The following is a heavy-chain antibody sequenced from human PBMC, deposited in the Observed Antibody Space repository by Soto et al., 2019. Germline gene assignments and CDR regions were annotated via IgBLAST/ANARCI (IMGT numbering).Heavy chain of an antibody. D-gene: IGHD3-9*01. CDR2: IDPSDSYT. CDR1: GYSFTSYW. J-gene: IGHJ5*02. V-gene: IGHV5-10-1*01. CDR3: ARVDYDILTGYYFRFDP. Sequence: GESLKISCKGSGYSFTSYWISWVRQMPGKGLEWMGRIDPSDSYTNYSPSFQGHVTISADKSISTAYLQWSSLKASDTAMYYCARVDYDILTGYYFRFDPWGQGTLVTVSS.